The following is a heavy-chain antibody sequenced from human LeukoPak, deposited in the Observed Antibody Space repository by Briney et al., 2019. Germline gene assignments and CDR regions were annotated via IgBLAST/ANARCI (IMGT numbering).Heavy chain of an antibody. D-gene: IGHD3-3*01. V-gene: IGHV3-48*04. Sequence: GGSLRLSCAASGFTFSSYSMNWVRQAPGKGLEWVSYISSSSSTIYYADSVEGRFTISRDNAKNSLYLQMNSLRAEDTAVYYCARAYYNFWSGYYGWGQGTLVTVSS. J-gene: IGHJ4*02. CDR1: GFTFSSYS. CDR3: ARAYYNFWSGYYG. CDR2: ISSSSSTI.